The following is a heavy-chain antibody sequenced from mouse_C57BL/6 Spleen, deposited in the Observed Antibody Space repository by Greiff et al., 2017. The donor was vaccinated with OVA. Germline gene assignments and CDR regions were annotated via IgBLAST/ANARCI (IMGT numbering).Heavy chain of an antibody. CDR1: GFTFSSYG. J-gene: IGHJ1*03. V-gene: IGHV5-6*01. Sequence: EVNLVESGGDLVKPGGSLKLSCAASGFTFSSYGMSWVRQTPDKRLEWVATISSGGSYTYYPDSVKGRFTISRDNAKNTLYLQMSSLKSEDTAMYYCARHYGSTWYFDVWGTGTTVTVSS. D-gene: IGHD1-1*01. CDR3: ARHYGSTWYFDV. CDR2: ISSGGSYT.